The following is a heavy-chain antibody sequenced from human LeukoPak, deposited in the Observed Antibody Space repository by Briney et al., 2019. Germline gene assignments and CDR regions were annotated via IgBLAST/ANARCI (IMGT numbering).Heavy chain of an antibody. Sequence: SRTLSLTCAISGDSVSSSSAAWNWIRQSPSRGLEWLGRTYFRSKWYNGYAVSVKSRITINPETSKNQFSLQLNSVTPEDTVVYYCARGQAGYIDSWGRGTLVTVSS. V-gene: IGHV6-1*01. CDR3: ARGQAGYIDS. J-gene: IGHJ4*02. CDR2: TYFRSKWYN. CDR1: GDSVSSSSAA. D-gene: IGHD3-10*01.